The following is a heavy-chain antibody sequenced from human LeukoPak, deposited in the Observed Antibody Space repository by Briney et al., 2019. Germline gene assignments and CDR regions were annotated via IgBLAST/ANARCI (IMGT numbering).Heavy chain of an antibody. CDR1: GFTFSNFG. CDR2: IRYDGSNK. Sequence: PGGSLRLSCAASGFTFSNFGMHWVRQASGKGLEWVAFIRYDGSNKYYADPVKGRFTISRDNSKNTLYLQMNSLRAEDTAVYYCARKSGWYVDYWGQGTLVTVSS. D-gene: IGHD6-19*01. V-gene: IGHV3-30*02. J-gene: IGHJ4*02. CDR3: ARKSGWYVDY.